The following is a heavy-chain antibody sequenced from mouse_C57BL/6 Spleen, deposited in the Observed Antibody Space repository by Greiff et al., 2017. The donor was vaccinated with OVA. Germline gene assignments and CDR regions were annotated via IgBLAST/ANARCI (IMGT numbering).Heavy chain of an antibody. Sequence: QVHVKQPGTELVKPGASVKLSCKASGYTFTSYWMHWVKQRPGQGLEWIGNINPSNGGTNYNEKFKSKATLTVDKSSSTAYMQLSSLTSEDSAVYYCARDSNYVYAMDYWGQGTSVTVSS. D-gene: IGHD2-5*01. J-gene: IGHJ4*01. CDR3: ARDSNYVYAMDY. CDR1: GYTFTSYW. CDR2: INPSNGGT. V-gene: IGHV1-53*01.